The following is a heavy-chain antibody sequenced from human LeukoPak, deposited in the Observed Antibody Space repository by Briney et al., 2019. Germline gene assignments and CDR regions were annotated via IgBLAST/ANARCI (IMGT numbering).Heavy chain of an antibody. Sequence: PGGSLRLSCAASGFTVSSNYMSWVRQAPGKGLEWVSVIYSGGSTYYADSVKGRFTISRDNSKNTLYLQMNSLRAEDTAVYYCARGWGRPKVVTQDPYYYYYMDVWGKGTTVTVSS. V-gene: IGHV3-53*01. CDR2: IYSGGST. J-gene: IGHJ6*03. CDR1: GFTVSSNY. CDR3: ARGWGRPKVVTQDPYYYYYMDV. D-gene: IGHD4-23*01.